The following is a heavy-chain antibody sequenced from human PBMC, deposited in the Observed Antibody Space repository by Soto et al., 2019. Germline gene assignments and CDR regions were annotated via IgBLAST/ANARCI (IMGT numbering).Heavy chain of an antibody. V-gene: IGHV3-33*01. CDR3: ARDAGSSGYYHFDY. Sequence: QVQLVESGGGVVQPGRSLRLSCEASGFTFSNHGMHWVRQAPGKGLEWVAVVWYDGSNKYYADSVKGRFTISRDNSKNTLYLQMNSLRAEDTAVYYCARDAGSSGYYHFDYWGQGTLVTVSS. J-gene: IGHJ4*02. CDR1: GFTFSNHG. D-gene: IGHD3-22*01. CDR2: VWYDGSNK.